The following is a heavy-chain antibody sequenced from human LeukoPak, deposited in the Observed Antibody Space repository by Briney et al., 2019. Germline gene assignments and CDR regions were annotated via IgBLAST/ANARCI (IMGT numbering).Heavy chain of an antibody. CDR3: ARCRIQLWHYMDV. D-gene: IGHD5-18*01. Sequence: SETLSLTCTVSGGSITSSYYYWGWIRQPPGKGLEWIGSSYHSGSTCYNPSLMSRVTISVDTSKNQFSLKLNSMTAADTAVYYCARCRIQLWHYMDVWGKGTTVTVSS. CDR1: GGSITSSYYY. V-gene: IGHV4-39*07. J-gene: IGHJ6*03. CDR2: SYHSGST.